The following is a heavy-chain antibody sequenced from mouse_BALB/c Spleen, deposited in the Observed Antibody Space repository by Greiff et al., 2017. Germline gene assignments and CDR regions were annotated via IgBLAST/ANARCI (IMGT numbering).Heavy chain of an antibody. CDR2: ISSGGGNT. Sequence: EVQGVESGGGLVKPGGSLKLSCAASGFTFSSYTMSWVRQTPEKRLEWVATISSGGGNTYYPDSVKGRFTISRDNAKNNLYLQMSSLRSEDTALYYCARGGKYEDAMDYWGQGTSVTVSS. D-gene: IGHD2-14*01. CDR3: ARGGKYEDAMDY. V-gene: IGHV5-9*03. CDR1: GFTFSSYT. J-gene: IGHJ4*01.